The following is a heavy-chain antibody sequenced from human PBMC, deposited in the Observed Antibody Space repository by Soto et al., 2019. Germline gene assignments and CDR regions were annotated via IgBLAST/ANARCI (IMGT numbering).Heavy chain of an antibody. J-gene: IGHJ4*02. V-gene: IGHV1-3*01. CDR3: ARGRWTQTTADYYLDF. Sequence: QVQLVQSGTEVKKPGASVKLSCKASGYTFTNYAIHWVRQAPGQRLEWMVWINAGNCHTKYSQKFQGRVTVTRDPSATTAYMELSSLTSEDTAVYYCARGRWTQTTADYYLDFWGQGTLVTVSS. D-gene: IGHD1-1*01. CDR2: INAGNCHT. CDR1: GYTFTNYA.